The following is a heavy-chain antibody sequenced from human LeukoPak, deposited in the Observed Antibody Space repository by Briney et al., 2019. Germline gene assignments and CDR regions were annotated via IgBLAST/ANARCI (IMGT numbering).Heavy chain of an antibody. V-gene: IGHV3-15*01. Sequence: GGSLRLSCAASGFTFSNAWMSWVRQAPGRGLEWVGRIKSKTDGGTTDYAAPVKGRFTISRDDSKNTLYLQMNSLKTEDTAVYYCTTYLSGSRDLIHYWGQGTLVTVSS. J-gene: IGHJ4*02. CDR1: GFTFSNAW. CDR2: IKSKTDGGTT. CDR3: TTYLSGSRDLIHY. D-gene: IGHD1-26*01.